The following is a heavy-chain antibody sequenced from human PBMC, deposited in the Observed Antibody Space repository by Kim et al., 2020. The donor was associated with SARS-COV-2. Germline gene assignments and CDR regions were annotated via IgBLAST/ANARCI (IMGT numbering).Heavy chain of an antibody. Sequence: SETLSLTCTVSGGSISSSSYYWGWIRQPPGKGLEWIGSIYYSGSTYYNPSLKSRVTISVDTSKNQFSLKLSSVTAADTAVYYCARRSGVGGDYYDSSGAIRRGPCDSWGQGTLATVPS. V-gene: IGHV4-39*01. CDR3: ARRSGVGGDYYDSSGAIRRGPCDS. D-gene: IGHD3-22*01. J-gene: IGHJ4*02. CDR1: GGSISSSSYY. CDR2: IYYSGST.